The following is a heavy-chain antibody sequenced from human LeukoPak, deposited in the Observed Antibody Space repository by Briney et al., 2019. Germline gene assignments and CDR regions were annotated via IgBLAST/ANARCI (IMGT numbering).Heavy chain of an antibody. CDR3: ARGLLNYDFWSGFDP. J-gene: IGHJ5*02. D-gene: IGHD3-3*01. V-gene: IGHV4-59*01. CDR1: GGSISSYY. CDR2: IYYSGST. Sequence: SETLSLTCTVSGGSISSYYWSWIRQPPAKGLEWIGYIYYSGSTNYNPSLKSRVTISVDTSKNQFSLKLSSVTAADTAVYYCARGLLNYDFWSGFDPWGQGTLVTVSS.